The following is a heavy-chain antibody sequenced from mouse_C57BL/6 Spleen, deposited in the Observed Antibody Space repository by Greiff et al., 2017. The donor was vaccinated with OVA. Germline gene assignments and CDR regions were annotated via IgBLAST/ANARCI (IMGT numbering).Heavy chain of an antibody. D-gene: IGHD1-1*01. CDR1: GFTFSDFY. J-gene: IGHJ1*03. CDR3: ARDAGYGWYFDV. CDR2: SRNKANDYTT. V-gene: IGHV7-1*01. Sequence: EVQRVESGGGLVQSGRSLRLSCATSGFTFSDFYMEWVRQAPGKGLEWIAASRNKANDYTTEYSASVKGRFIVSRDTSQSILYLQMNALRAEDTAIYYCARDAGYGWYFDVWGTGTTVTVSS.